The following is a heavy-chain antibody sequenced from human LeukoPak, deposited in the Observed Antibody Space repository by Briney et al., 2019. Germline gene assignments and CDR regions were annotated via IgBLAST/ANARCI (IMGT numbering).Heavy chain of an antibody. CDR2: ISGSGDNT. D-gene: IGHD1-26*01. CDR3: ARGRKLGAPTYFFDY. Sequence: PGGSLRLSCAASGFTFSSYAMSWVRQAPGKGLKWVSGISGSGDNTYYADSVRGRFTISRDKSKSTVYLQMNSLGVEDTAIYYCARGRKLGAPTYFFDYWGQGTLVTVSS. CDR1: GFTFSSYA. J-gene: IGHJ4*02. V-gene: IGHV3-23*01.